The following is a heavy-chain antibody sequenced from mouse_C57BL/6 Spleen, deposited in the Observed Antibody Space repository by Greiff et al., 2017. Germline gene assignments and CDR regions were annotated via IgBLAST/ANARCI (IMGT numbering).Heavy chain of an antibody. D-gene: IGHD1-1*01. CDR1: GYAFSSSW. CDR2: IYPGDGDT. V-gene: IGHV1-82*01. Sequence: QVQLQQSGPELVKPGASVKISCKASGYAFSSSWMNWVKQRPGKGLEWIGRIYPGDGDTTYNGKFKGKATLTADKSSSTAYMQLISLTSEDSAVYICARWATVVASDYWGQGTTLTVSS. J-gene: IGHJ2*01. CDR3: ARWATVVASDY.